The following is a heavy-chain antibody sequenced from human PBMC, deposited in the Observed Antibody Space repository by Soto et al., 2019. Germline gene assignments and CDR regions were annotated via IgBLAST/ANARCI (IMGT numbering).Heavy chain of an antibody. J-gene: IGHJ4*02. CDR3: ATAGNYDSSGRDF. CDR1: GFIFNNYA. Sequence: AVKVACKAXGFIFNNYAISWVRQAPGQGLEWMGWISANSGNTNYAQKLQGRVTMTTDTSTSTAYMELRSLRSDDTAVYYCATAGNYDSSGRDFWGQGTLVTV. D-gene: IGHD3-22*01. V-gene: IGHV1-18*04. CDR2: ISANSGNT.